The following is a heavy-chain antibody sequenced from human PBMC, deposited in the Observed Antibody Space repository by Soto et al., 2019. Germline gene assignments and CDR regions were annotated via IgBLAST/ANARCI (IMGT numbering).Heavy chain of an antibody. Sequence: QVQLQQSGPGLVKPSETLFLTCSVSGGSIRSYYWCWIRQSPEKGLEWVGYFYNSGNSNYNPSLKSPVTLSVQTSKFQPSLRLRSVIAADTAVYFCARISSVVPYVYVNGGLDVWGQGITVTVSS. V-gene: IGHV4-59*01. CDR1: GGSIRSYY. D-gene: IGHD3-16*01. CDR3: ARISSVVPYVYVNGGLDV. CDR2: FYNSGNS. J-gene: IGHJ6*02.